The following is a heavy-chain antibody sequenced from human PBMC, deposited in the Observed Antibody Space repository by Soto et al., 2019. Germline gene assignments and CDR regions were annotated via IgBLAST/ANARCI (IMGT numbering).Heavy chain of an antibody. Sequence: GASVKVSCKASGYTFTSYCMHWVRQAPGQGLEWMGIINPSGGSTSYAQKFQGRVTMTRDTSTSTVYMELSSLRSEDTAVYYCARSGGSGLKGYYYYYGMDVWGQGTTVTVSS. J-gene: IGHJ6*02. D-gene: IGHD3-10*01. CDR3: ARSGGSGLKGYYYYYGMDV. V-gene: IGHV1-46*01. CDR1: GYTFTSYC. CDR2: INPSGGST.